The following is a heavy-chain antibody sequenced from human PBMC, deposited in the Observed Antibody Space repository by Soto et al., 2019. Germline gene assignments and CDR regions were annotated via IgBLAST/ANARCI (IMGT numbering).Heavy chain of an antibody. D-gene: IGHD2-15*01. CDR2: IKQDGSEK. V-gene: IGHV3-7*03. J-gene: IGHJ4*02. Sequence: GGSLRLSCTASGFTFSSYWMSWVRQAPGKGLEWVANIKQDGSEKYYVDSVKGLFTISRDNAKNSLYLQMNSLRAEDTAVYYCXRGNIVVVVAATSLPDYWGQGTLVTVSS. CDR3: XRGNIVVVVAATSLPDY. CDR1: GFTFSSYW.